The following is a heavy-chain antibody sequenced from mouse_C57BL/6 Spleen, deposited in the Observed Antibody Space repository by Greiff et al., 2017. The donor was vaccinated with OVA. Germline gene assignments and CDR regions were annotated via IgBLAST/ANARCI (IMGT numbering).Heavy chain of an antibody. CDR2: IYPGDGDT. J-gene: IGHJ2*01. CDR1: GYAFSSYW. D-gene: IGHD3-2*02. CDR3: AREDSSGYADD. Sequence: QVQLKESGAELVKPGASVKISCKASGYAFSSYWMNWVKQRPGQGLEWIGQIYPGDGDTNYNGKFKGKATLTADNSSSTAYMQLSSLTSEDSAVDYCAREDSSGYADDWGQGTTRTVSS. V-gene: IGHV1-80*01.